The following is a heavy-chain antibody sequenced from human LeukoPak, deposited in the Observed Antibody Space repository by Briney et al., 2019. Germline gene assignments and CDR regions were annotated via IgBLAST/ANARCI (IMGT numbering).Heavy chain of an antibody. J-gene: IGHJ5*02. CDR2: VYYIANT. V-gene: IGHV4-61*08. Sequence: PSETLSLTCTVSGASVGSAGYYWSWIRQPPGGGLEWIGYVYYIANTNYNPSLKSRVTMSVNPSKNQFSLKLNSVTAADTAVYYCARDLGSSWSKGGYNWFDPWGQGTLVTVSS. D-gene: IGHD6-13*01. CDR1: GASVGSAGYY. CDR3: ARDLGSSWSKGGYNWFDP.